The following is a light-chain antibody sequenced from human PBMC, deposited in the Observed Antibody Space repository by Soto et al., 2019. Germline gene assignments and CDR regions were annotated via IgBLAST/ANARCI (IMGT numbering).Light chain of an antibody. Sequence: QSALTQPASVSGSPGQSITISCTGTSSDVGSYNLVSWYQQHPGKAPKLMIYEGSKRPSGVSNRFSGSKSGNTASLTISGLQAEYEADYYCCSYAGSSYVFGTGTKLTVL. V-gene: IGLV2-23*01. CDR1: SSDVGSYNL. J-gene: IGLJ1*01. CDR3: CSYAGSSYV. CDR2: EGS.